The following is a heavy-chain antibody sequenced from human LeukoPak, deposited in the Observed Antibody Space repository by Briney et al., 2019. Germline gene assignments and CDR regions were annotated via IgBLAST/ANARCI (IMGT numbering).Heavy chain of an antibody. J-gene: IGHJ6*02. V-gene: IGHV3-33*05. Sequence: ERSLRLSCAASGFTFSSYGMHWVRQAPGKGLEWLAVISTDGGINKYYAESVKGRFTISRDDSKSTLYLQMNSLRTEDTGIYFCARPRQDFYYYFGMDVWGQGITVTVSS. CDR3: ARPRQDFYYYFGMDV. CDR2: ISTDGGINK. CDR1: GFTFSSYG.